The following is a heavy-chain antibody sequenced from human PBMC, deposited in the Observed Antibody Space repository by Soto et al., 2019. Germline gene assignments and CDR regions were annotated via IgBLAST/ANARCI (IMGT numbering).Heavy chain of an antibody. CDR1: GGSFSGYY. CDR3: ARLGSLRYCSGGSCSSLSVYGMDV. V-gene: IGHV4-34*01. Sequence: SETLSLTCAVYGGSFSGYYWSWIRQPPGKGLEWIGEINHSGSTNYNPSLKSRVTISVDTSNNQFSLKLSPVTAADTAVYYCARLGSLRYCSGGSCSSLSVYGMDVWGQGSTVTVS. CDR2: INHSGST. J-gene: IGHJ6*02. D-gene: IGHD2-15*01.